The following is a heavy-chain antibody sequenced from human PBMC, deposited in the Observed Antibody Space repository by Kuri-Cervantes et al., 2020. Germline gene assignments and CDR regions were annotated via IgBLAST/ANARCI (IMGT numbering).Heavy chain of an antibody. CDR1: GFTFSNYG. V-gene: IGHV3-23*01. CDR2: VSDRT. J-gene: IGHJ3*02. Sequence: GESLKISCATSGFTFSNYGMSWVRQAPGKGLEWVSTVSDRTYYTDSVKGRFTISRDNSNNILYLQMNGLRADDTAVYYCARDGLGAAASLAFDIWGQGTMVTVSS. CDR3: ARDGLGAAASLAFDI. D-gene: IGHD6-13*01.